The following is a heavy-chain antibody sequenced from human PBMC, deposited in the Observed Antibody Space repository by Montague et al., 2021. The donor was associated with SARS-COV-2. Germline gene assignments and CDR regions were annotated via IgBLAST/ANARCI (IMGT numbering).Heavy chain of an antibody. Sequence: SETLSLTCAVCGGSFSGYYWSWIRQPPGKGLEWIGEINHSGSTXXXPSXXXRVTISVDTSKNQFSLKLSSVTAADTAVYYCARGRYSSSWYGWKGMDVWGQGTTVTVSS. J-gene: IGHJ6*02. CDR1: GGSFSGYY. V-gene: IGHV4-34*01. D-gene: IGHD6-13*01. CDR3: ARGRYSSSWYGWKGMDV. CDR2: INHSGST.